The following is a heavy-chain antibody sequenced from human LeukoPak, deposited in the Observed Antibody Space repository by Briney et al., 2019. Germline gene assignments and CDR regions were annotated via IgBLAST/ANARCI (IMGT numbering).Heavy chain of an antibody. V-gene: IGHV3-73*01. CDR2: IRVKAHNYAT. D-gene: IGHD3-16*01. J-gene: IGHJ4*02. CDR1: GFTFSGSA. Sequence: GGSVRLSCVTSGFTFSGSAMHWVRQASGKGLEWIGRIRVKAHNYATVYAASMKGRFTISRDDSKNTAYLQMTSLKPEDTAVYYCAALRPFDYWGQGTLVTVSS. CDR3: AALRPFDY.